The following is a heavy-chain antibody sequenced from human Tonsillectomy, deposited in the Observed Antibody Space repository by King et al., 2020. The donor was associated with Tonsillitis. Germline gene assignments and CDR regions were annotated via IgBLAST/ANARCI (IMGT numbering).Heavy chain of an antibody. D-gene: IGHD2-8*01. CDR1: GYTFTSSD. V-gene: IGHV1-8*02. CDR2: MNPNSGNT. CDR3: VRDTNGSRRADYRFDT. J-gene: IGHJ3*02. Sequence: QLVQSGADVKKPGASVKVSCKASGYTFTSSDIDWVRQATGQGLEWMGWMNPNSGNTGYAQKFQGRVTMTRDTSISTAYMELRSLRSDDTAVYYCVRDTNGSRRADYRFDTWGQGTMVTVSS.